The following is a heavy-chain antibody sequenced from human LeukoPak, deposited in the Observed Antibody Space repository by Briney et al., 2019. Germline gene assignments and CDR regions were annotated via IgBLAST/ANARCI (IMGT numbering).Heavy chain of an antibody. Sequence: GGSLRLSCAASGFTFSNAWMSWVRQAPGKGLEWVGRIKSKSDGGTTDYAAPVKGRFTISRDDSKNTLYLQMNSLKTEDTAVYYCTTDLNPELIVVVPAASGWGQGTLVTVSS. CDR3: TTDLNPELIVVVPAASG. CDR1: GFTFSNAW. D-gene: IGHD2-2*01. CDR2: IKSKSDGGTT. V-gene: IGHV3-15*01. J-gene: IGHJ4*02.